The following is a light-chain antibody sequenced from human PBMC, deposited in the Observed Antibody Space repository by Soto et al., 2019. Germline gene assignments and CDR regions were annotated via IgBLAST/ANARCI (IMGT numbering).Light chain of an antibody. Sequence: EIVLTQSPGTLSLSPGERATLSCRASEFLSSSYLVWYQQKPGQAPRLLIYAASRRATGIPDRFSGSGSATEYTLTSNTLEPEDFAVYYCQQQGTFGQGTKVEIK. V-gene: IGKV3-20*01. CDR2: AAS. CDR1: EFLSSSY. J-gene: IGKJ2*01. CDR3: QQQGT.